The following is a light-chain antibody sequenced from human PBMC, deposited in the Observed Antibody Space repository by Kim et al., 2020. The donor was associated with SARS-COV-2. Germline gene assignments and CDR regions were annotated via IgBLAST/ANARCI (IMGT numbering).Light chain of an antibody. Sequence: SYELTQPPSVSVSPGQTASITCSGDKLGYKYACWYQQKPGQSPVLVLYQDTKRPSGIPERFSGSNSGNTATLTISGTQAMDEADYYCQAWDSSTAWVFGGGTKLTVL. J-gene: IGLJ3*02. CDR3: QAWDSSTAWV. CDR2: QDT. CDR1: KLGYKY. V-gene: IGLV3-1*01.